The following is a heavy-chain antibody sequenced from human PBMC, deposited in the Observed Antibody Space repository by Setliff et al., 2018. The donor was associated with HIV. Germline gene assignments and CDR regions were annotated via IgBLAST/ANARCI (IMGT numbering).Heavy chain of an antibody. J-gene: IGHJ4*02. CDR1: GFAFKHYA. Sequence: PGGSLCLSCTASGFAFKHYAMSWVRKAPKKGLQWVAIIYSGGETQYDADSVKGRFTVSRDNARNTVYLQMDNLKPEDTAMARCVKEGDTVTTTYFDFWGPGCRVTVSS. CDR3: VKEGDTVTTTYFDF. CDR2: IYSGGETQ. V-gene: IGHV3-23*03. D-gene: IGHD4-17*01.